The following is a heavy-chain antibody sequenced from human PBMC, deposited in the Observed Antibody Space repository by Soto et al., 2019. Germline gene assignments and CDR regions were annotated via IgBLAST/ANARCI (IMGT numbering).Heavy chain of an antibody. J-gene: IGHJ1*01. CDR1: GYTFTSYA. V-gene: IGHV1-3*01. Sequence: ASVKVSCKASGYTFTSYAMHWVRQAPGQRLEWMGWINAGNGNTKYSQKFQGRVTITRDTSASTAYMELSSLRSEDTAVYYCARSMEVVIIFAYWGRGTLVTVSS. CDR3: ARSMEVVIIFAY. D-gene: IGHD3-3*01. CDR2: INAGNGNT.